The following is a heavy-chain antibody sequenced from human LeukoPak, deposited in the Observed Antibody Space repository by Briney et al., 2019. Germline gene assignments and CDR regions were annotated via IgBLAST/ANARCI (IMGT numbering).Heavy chain of an antibody. CDR2: IWYDGNNK. V-gene: IGHV3-33*01. D-gene: IGHD3-22*01. J-gene: IGHJ4*02. Sequence: GRSLRLSCAASGFTFNNYGLHWVRQAPGKGLEWVALIWYDGNNKYYGDSVKGRFTISRDNSKNTLYLQMNSLRAEDTAVYYCARDYYDVSGYYYEGGPPTAPPDYWGQGTLVTVSS. CDR3: ARDYYDVSGYYYEGGPPTAPPDY. CDR1: GFTFNNYG.